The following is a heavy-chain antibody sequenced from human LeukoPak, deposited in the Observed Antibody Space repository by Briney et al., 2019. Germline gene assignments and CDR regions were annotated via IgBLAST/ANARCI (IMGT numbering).Heavy chain of an antibody. J-gene: IGHJ4*02. D-gene: IGHD6-19*01. CDR2: ISSSSSYI. V-gene: IGHV3-21*01. CDR1: GFTVSSYS. CDR3: ARVQWLAPDY. Sequence: GGSLRLSCAASGFTVSSYSMNWVRQAPGKGLEWVSSISSSSSYIYYADSVKGRFTISRDNAKNSLYLQMNSLRAEDTAVYYCARVQWLAPDYWGQGTLVTVSS.